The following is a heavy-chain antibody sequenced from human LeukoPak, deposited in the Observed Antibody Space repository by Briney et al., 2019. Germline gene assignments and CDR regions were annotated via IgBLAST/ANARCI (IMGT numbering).Heavy chain of an antibody. V-gene: IGHV4-34*01. CDR3: ARLGTIFGVPVGV. D-gene: IGHD3-3*01. J-gene: IGHJ4*02. CDR1: GGSFSGYY. Sequence: SETLSLTCAVYGGSFSGYYWSWIRQPPGKGLEWIGEINHSGSTNYNPSLKSRVTISVDTSKNQFSLKLSSVTAADTAVYYCARLGTIFGVPVGVWGQGTLVTVSS. CDR2: INHSGST.